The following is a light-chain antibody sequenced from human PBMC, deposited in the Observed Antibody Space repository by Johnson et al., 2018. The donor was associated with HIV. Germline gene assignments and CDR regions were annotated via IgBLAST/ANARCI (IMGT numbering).Light chain of an antibody. CDR3: GTWDSSLSSYV. Sequence: QSMLTQPPSVSAAPGQKVTISCSGSSSNIGRNYVSWYQQLPGTAPKLLIFDNNKRPSGIPDRFSASKSGTSATLGITGLQTGDEADYYCGTWDSSLSSYVVGTGTKVTVL. CDR2: DNN. CDR1: SSNIGRNY. J-gene: IGLJ1*01. V-gene: IGLV1-51*01.